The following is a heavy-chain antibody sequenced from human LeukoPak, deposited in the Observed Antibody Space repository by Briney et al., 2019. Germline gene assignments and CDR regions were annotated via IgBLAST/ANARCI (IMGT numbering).Heavy chain of an antibody. CDR3: AKPIWGAAVAGAYFDY. J-gene: IGHJ4*02. Sequence: GGSLRLSCAASGFIFSTFGMHWVRQAPGKGLEWVAFIRYDGSIEYYADSVKGRFTISRDNSRNTLYLQMNSLRGEDTAVYYCAKPIWGAAVAGAYFDYWGQGTLVTVSS. CDR2: IRYDGSIE. D-gene: IGHD6-19*01. CDR1: GFIFSTFG. V-gene: IGHV3-30*02.